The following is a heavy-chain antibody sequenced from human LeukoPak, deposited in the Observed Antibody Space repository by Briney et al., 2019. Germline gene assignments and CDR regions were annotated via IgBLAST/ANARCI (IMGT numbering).Heavy chain of an antibody. CDR3: ARGAPGSYCSGGSCPYFDY. V-gene: IGHV1-8*01. J-gene: IGHJ4*02. D-gene: IGHD2-15*01. CDR1: GYTFTRYD. Sequence: ASVKVSCKASGYTFTRYDVNWVRQATGQGLAWMGWVNPNSGHTGYAQKFQGRVTMTTNTSISTAYMELSSLRSEDTAVYYCARGAPGSYCSGGSCPYFDYWGQGTLVSVSS. CDR2: VNPNSGHT.